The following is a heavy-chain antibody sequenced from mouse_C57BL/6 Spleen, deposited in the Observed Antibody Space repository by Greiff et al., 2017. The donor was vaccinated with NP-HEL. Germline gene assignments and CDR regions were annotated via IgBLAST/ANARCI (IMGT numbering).Heavy chain of an antibody. J-gene: IGHJ2*01. V-gene: IGHV1-52*01. CDR3: ARGSNYVDY. D-gene: IGHD5-1*01. CDR2: IDPSDSET. Sequence: VQLQQPRAELVRPGSSVKLSCKASGYTFTSYWMHWVKQRPIQGLEWIGNIDPSDSETHYNQKFKDKATLTVDKSSSTAYMQLSSLTSEDSAVYYCARGSNYVDYWGQGTTLTVSS. CDR1: GYTFTSYW.